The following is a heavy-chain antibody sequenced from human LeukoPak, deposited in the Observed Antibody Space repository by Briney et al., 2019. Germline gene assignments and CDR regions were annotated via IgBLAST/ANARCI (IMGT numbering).Heavy chain of an antibody. CDR1: GFTFSSYA. Sequence: GGSLRLSCAASGFTFSSYAMSWVRQAPGKGQEWVSAISGSGGSTYYADSVKGRFTISRDNSKNTLYLQMNSLRAEDTALYYCAKVDYDFWSGYSPYHFDYWGQGTLVTVSS. D-gene: IGHD3-3*01. CDR2: ISGSGGST. CDR3: AKVDYDFWSGYSPYHFDY. J-gene: IGHJ4*02. V-gene: IGHV3-23*01.